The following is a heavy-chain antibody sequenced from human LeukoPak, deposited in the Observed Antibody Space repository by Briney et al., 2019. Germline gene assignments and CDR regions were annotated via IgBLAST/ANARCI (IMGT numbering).Heavy chain of an antibody. J-gene: IGHJ3*02. D-gene: IGHD1-26*01. V-gene: IGHV1-69*06. Sequence: ASVKVSCKASGYIFTNHYMHWVRQAPGQGLEWMGGIIPIFGTANYAQKFQGRVTITADKSTSTAYMELSSLRSEDTAVYYCARGRVPDRIVGAMPSAFDIWGQGTMVTVSS. CDR1: GYIFTNHY. CDR3: ARGRVPDRIVGAMPSAFDI. CDR2: IIPIFGTA.